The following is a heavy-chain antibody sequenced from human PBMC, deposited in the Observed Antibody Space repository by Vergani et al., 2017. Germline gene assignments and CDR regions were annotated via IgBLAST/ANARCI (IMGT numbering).Heavy chain of an antibody. Sequence: QVTLKESGPVLVKPTETLTLTCTVSGFSLSNARMGVSWIRQPPGKALEWLAHIFSNDEKSYSTSLKSRLTISKDTSKSPVVLTMINMDPVDTATYYCVRILKKSYSSGWYEFDYWGQGTLVTVSS. CDR1: GFSLSNARMG. CDR3: VRILKKSYSSGWYEFDY. J-gene: IGHJ4*02. CDR2: IFSNDEK. V-gene: IGHV2-26*01. D-gene: IGHD6-19*01.